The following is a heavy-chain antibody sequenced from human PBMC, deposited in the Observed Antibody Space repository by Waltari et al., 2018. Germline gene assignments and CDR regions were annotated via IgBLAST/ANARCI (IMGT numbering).Heavy chain of an antibody. CDR3: AKDRGEEDGGYDLDH. D-gene: IGHD5-12*01. J-gene: IGHJ4*02. CDR1: GLIFEEYD. V-gene: IGHV3-9*01. CDR2: IGHNSRKR. Sequence: EVHLVESGGGLVQPGMSLRLSCAASGLIFEEYDMQWVRQAPGKGLEWVSGIGHNSRKRDYADSVTGRFTISRDNAKNSVYLQMNSLKTEDTAFYYCAKDRGEEDGGYDLDHWGQGTLVIVSS.